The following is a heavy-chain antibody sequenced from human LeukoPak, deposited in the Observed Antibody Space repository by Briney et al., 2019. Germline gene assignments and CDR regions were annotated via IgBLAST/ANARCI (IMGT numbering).Heavy chain of an antibody. D-gene: IGHD1-26*01. V-gene: IGHV3-7*01. CDR3: ARDSVGASEDY. J-gene: IGHJ4*02. CDR2: IKQDGSET. Sequence: PGGSLRLSCAASEFTLSSYWMSWVRQAPGKGLEWVANIKQDGSETYYVDSVKGRFTISRDNAKNSLYLQMNSLRAEDTAVYYCARDSVGASEDYWGQGTLVTVSS. CDR1: EFTLSSYW.